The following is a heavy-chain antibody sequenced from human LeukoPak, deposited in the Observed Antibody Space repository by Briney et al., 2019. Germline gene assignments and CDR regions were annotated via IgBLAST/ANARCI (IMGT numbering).Heavy chain of an antibody. CDR2: IYHSGST. Sequence: SETLSLTCAVSGGSISSSNWWSWVRQPPGQGLEWIGEIYHSGSTNYNPSLKSRVTISIDTSKNQFSLKLSSVTAADTAVYYCARDPKDFYDTSNYLYFDYWGRGTLVTVSS. J-gene: IGHJ4*02. D-gene: IGHD3-22*01. V-gene: IGHV4-4*02. CDR1: GGSISSSNW. CDR3: ARDPKDFYDTSNYLYFDY.